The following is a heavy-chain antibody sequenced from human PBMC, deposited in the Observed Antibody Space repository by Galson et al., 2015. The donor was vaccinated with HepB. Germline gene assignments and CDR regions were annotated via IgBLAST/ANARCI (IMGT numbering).Heavy chain of an antibody. V-gene: IGHV4-31*03. Sequence: TLSLTCTVSGGSISSGGYYWSWIRQHPGKGLEWIGYIYYSGSTYYNPSLKSRVTISVDTSKNQFSLKLSSVTAADTAVYYCARDRVYYGSEGFDYWGQGTLVTVSS. D-gene: IGHD3-10*01. J-gene: IGHJ4*02. CDR1: GGSISSGGYY. CDR3: ARDRVYYGSEGFDY. CDR2: IYYSGST.